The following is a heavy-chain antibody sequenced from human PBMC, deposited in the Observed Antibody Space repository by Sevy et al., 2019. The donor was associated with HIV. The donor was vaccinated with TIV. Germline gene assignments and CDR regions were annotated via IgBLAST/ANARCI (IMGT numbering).Heavy chain of an antibody. J-gene: IGHJ3*02. V-gene: IGHV4-59*01. Sequence: SETLSLTCTVSGGSISSYYWSWIRQPPGKGLEWIGYIYYSGSTNYNPSLKSRVTISVDTSKNQFSLKLSSVTAADTAVYYCARGAVLWFGDLNRGAFDIWGQWTMVTISS. CDR1: GGSISSYY. CDR3: ARGAVLWFGDLNRGAFDI. CDR2: IYYSGST. D-gene: IGHD3-10*01.